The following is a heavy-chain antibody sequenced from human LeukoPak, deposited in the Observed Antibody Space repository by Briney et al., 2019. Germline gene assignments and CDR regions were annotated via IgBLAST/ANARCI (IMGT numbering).Heavy chain of an antibody. CDR1: GVSMSSNNW. CDR3: ARHEGFSQKD. J-gene: IGHJ4*02. CDR2: IHESGST. Sequence: SETLSLTCAVSGVSMSSNNWWSWVRPPPGKGLEWIGEIHESGSTNYNPSLKSRVTISVDKSKDQFSLKLSSVTAADTAVYYCARHEGFSQKDWGQGTQVTVS. V-gene: IGHV4-4*02.